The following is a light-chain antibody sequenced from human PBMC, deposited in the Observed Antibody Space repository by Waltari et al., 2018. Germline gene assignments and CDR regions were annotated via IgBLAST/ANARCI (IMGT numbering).Light chain of an antibody. CDR2: DVI. CDR3: CSYSGSGSFPYV. V-gene: IGLV2-23*02. J-gene: IGLJ1*01. CDR1: SNNIGFYDL. Sequence: QSALTQPASVSGSPGQSITISCTGSSNNIGFYDLVSWYQQPPGKAPKLIIFDVIKRPSGVSDRFSGSKSGNTASLTISGLQTEDDADYYCCSYSGSGSFPYVFGPGTRVAIL.